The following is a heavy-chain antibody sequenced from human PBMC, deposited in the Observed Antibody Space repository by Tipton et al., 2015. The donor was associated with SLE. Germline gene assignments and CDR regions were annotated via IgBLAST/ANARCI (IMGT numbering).Heavy chain of an antibody. V-gene: IGHV4-34*01. Sequence: TLSLTCAVYGGSFSGYYWSWIRQPPGKGLEWIGEINHSGNTNYNPSLKSRVTISVDTSKNQFSLNLRSVTAADTAVYYCARQGRDDAFDIWGQGTMVTVSS. J-gene: IGHJ3*02. CDR1: GGSFSGYY. CDR2: INHSGNT. D-gene: IGHD5-24*01. CDR3: ARQGRDDAFDI.